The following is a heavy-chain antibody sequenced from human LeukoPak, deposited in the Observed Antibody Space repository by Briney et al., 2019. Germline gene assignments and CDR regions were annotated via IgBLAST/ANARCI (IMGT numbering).Heavy chain of an antibody. CDR2: ISYTGGNE. J-gene: IGHJ3*01. CDR3: AREGGDFGAFDV. Sequence: GGSLRLSCAASGLYFDSHAMHWVRQAPGKGLEWVAFISYTGGNEYYADPVKGRFTISRDNSKNTLYLQMNSLRTEDMAVYFCAREGGDFGAFDVWGQGTMVTVSS. V-gene: IGHV3-30*04. D-gene: IGHD3-10*01. CDR1: GLYFDSHA.